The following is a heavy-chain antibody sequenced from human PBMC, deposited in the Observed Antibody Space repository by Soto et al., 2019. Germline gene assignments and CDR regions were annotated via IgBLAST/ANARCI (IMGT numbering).Heavy chain of an antibody. CDR1: GGSISSGGYS. J-gene: IGHJ4*02. CDR3: ARRAYDILTGFYVYYFDF. D-gene: IGHD3-9*01. CDR2: IYHSGSI. V-gene: IGHV4-30-2*01. Sequence: QLQLQESGSGLVKPSQTLSLTCAVSGGSISSGGYSWSWIRQPPGKGLEWIGYIYHSGSIYCNPSLKSRVTISVDRAKNQFSLKLSSVTAADTAVYYCARRAYDILTGFYVYYFDFWGQGTLVTVSS.